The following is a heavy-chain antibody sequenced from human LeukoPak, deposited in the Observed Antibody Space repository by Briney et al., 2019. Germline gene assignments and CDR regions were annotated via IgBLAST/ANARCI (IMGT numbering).Heavy chain of an antibody. CDR3: AKTLVGNSYGYGPFDY. D-gene: IGHD5-18*01. Sequence: GRSLRLSCAASGFTFSSYAMHWVRQAPGKGLEWVAFIRFDGSNKYYADSGKGRFTLSRGNVKNTLYLQMNSLRTEDTAVYYCAKTLVGNSYGYGPFDYWGQGTLVTVSS. CDR1: GFTFSSYA. V-gene: IGHV3-30*02. CDR2: IRFDGSNK. J-gene: IGHJ4*02.